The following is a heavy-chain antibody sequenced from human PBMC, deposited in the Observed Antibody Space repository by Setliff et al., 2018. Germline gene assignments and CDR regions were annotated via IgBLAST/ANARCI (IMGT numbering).Heavy chain of an antibody. CDR1: GYTFGSYA. D-gene: IGHD3-10*01. CDR3: ARRPRAVYGSGRRNWFLDY. J-gene: IGHJ4*02. Sequence: ASVQVSCKASGYTFGSYAISWVRQAPGQGLEWLGWISVYSGNTDYAQNFQGRVTMTADTSTSTAYMELRSLTSDDTAVYYYARRPRAVYGSGRRNWFLDYWGQGTLVTVSS. V-gene: IGHV1-18*01. CDR2: ISVYSGNT.